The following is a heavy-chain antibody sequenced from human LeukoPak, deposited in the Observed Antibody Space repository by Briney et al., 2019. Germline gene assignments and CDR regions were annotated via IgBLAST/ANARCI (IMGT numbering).Heavy chain of an antibody. D-gene: IGHD3-3*01. V-gene: IGHV3-21*01. CDR3: ARVFGVLTAPLLDY. CDR2: ISSSSSYI. CDR1: GFTFSTYI. J-gene: IGHJ4*02. Sequence: GGSLRLSCAASGFTFSTYIMNWVRQAPGKGLEWVSSISSSSSYIYYADSVKGRFTISRDNAKNSLYLQMNSLRAEDTAVYYCARVFGVLTAPLLDYWGQGTLVTVSS.